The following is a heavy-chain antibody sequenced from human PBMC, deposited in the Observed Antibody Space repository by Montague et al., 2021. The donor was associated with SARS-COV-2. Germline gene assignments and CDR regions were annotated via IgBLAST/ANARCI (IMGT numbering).Heavy chain of an antibody. CDR2: ISSSSRYT. D-gene: IGHD3-22*01. CDR3: ARDMRVYYYDSSGYYYYYGMDV. Sequence: SLRLSCAASGFTFSDYYMSWIRQGPGKGLEWVSYISSSSRYTNYAASVKGRFTISRDNAKNSLYLQMNSLRAEDTAVYYCARDMRVYYYDSSGYYYYYGMDVWGQGIMVT. CDR1: GFTFSDYY. V-gene: IGHV3-11*05. J-gene: IGHJ6*02.